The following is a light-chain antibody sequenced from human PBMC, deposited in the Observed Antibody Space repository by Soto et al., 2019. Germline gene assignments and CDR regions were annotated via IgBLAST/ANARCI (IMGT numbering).Light chain of an antibody. CDR1: SSDIGSNT. J-gene: IGLJ2*01. CDR2: NNN. Sequence: QPVLTQPPSASGTPGQRVTISCSGGSSDIGSNTVNWYQQLPGTAPKLLIYNNNQRPSEVPDRFSGSKSGTSASLAISGLQSEDEADYYCAAWDDRLKGVVFGGGTQLTVL. CDR3: AAWDDRLKGVV. V-gene: IGLV1-44*01.